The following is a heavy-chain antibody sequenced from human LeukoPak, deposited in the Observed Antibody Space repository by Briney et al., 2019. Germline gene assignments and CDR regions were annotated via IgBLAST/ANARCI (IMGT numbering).Heavy chain of an antibody. CDR1: GFTFSSYA. Sequence: PGGSLRLSCAASGFTFSSYAMSWVRQAPGKGLEWVSAISGSGGSTYYADSVKGRFTISRDNSKNTLYLQMNSLRAEDTAVYYCAKVGGGSDLLGSFCFDYWGQGTLVTVSS. V-gene: IGHV3-23*01. CDR2: ISGSGGST. J-gene: IGHJ4*02. CDR3: AKVGGGSDLLGSFCFDY. D-gene: IGHD1-26*01.